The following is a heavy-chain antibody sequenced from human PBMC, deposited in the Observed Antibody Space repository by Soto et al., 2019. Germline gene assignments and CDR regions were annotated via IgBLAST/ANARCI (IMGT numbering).Heavy chain of an antibody. Sequence: QVQLVESGGGVVQPGRSLRLSCAASGFTFSNYGLHWVRQAPGKGLEWVAVISYDGSHNYYADSVKGRFTISRDNSKNTLYLQMNSLRAEDTAVYYCAKEVAYYYYYGMDVWGQGTTVTVSS. J-gene: IGHJ6*02. V-gene: IGHV3-30*18. CDR1: GFTFSNYG. CDR2: ISYDGSHN. CDR3: AKEVAYYYYYGMDV.